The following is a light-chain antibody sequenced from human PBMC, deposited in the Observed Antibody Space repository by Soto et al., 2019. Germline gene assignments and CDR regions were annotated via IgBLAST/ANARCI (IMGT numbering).Light chain of an antibody. CDR3: QQLNSYPIT. J-gene: IGKJ5*01. V-gene: IGKV1-9*01. Sequence: DIQLTQSPSFLSASVGDRVTITCRASQGIRSSLTWYQQKPGKAPNLLIYAASTLQSGVPSRFSGSGSGTEFTLTVSSLQPEDFATYYCQQLNSYPITFGQGTRLEI. CDR2: AAS. CDR1: QGIRSS.